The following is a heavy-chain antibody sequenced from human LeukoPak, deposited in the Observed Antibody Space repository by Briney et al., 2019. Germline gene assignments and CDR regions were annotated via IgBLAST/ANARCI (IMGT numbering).Heavy chain of an antibody. J-gene: IGHJ4*02. CDR1: GFTFTGQS. D-gene: IGHD4-17*01. CDR2: IKPNSGGT. CDR3: ARVMTTVTTSLEY. Sequence: ASVKVSCKPSGFTFTGQSLHWVRRAPGQGLDWMGWIKPNSGGTNYGQSFQGRVTMTWDTSISTAYMELSSLRSDNTAMYYCARVMTTVTTSLEYWGQGTVVTVSS. V-gene: IGHV1-2*02.